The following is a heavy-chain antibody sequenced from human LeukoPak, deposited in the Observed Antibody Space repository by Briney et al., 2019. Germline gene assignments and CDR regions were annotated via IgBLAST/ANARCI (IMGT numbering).Heavy chain of an antibody. CDR1: GGSISSYY. CDR2: IYYSGST. D-gene: IGHD1-26*01. V-gene: IGHV4-59*06. J-gene: IGHJ4*02. Sequence: SETLSLTCTVSGGSISSYYWSWIRQHPGKGLEWIGYIYYSGSTYYNPSLKSRVTISVDTSKNQFSLKLNSVTAADTAVYYCARVSGSYSRGLDYWGQGTLVTVSS. CDR3: ARVSGSYSRGLDY.